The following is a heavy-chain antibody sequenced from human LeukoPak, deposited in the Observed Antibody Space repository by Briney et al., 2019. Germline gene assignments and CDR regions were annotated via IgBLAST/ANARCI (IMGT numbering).Heavy chain of an antibody. D-gene: IGHD1-26*01. CDR3: AKDGGRGSYFDY. CDR2: ISGDGGST. CDR1: GFTFDDYA. Sequence: GGSLRLSCAASGFTFDDYAMHWVRQAPGKGLEWVSLISGDGGSTYYADSVKGRFTISRDNSKNSLYLQMNSLRTEDIALYYCAKDGGRGSYFDYWGQGTLVTVSS. J-gene: IGHJ4*02. V-gene: IGHV3-43*02.